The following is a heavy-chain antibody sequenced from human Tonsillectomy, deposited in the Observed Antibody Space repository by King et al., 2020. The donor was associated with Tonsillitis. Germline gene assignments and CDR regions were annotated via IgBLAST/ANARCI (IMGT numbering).Heavy chain of an antibody. Sequence: VQLVESGGGLVQPGGSLRLSCGASGFTFSNSWMGWVRQAPGKGLEWVANIKKDGTSKYYLDSVEGRFTISRDNAENSLYLQMNSLRDEDTAVYYCAKHGDWAFVYWGQGTLVTVSS. CDR1: GFTFSNSW. CDR3: AKHGDWAFVY. D-gene: IGHD4-17*01. CDR2: IKKDGTSK. J-gene: IGHJ4*02. V-gene: IGHV3-7*01.